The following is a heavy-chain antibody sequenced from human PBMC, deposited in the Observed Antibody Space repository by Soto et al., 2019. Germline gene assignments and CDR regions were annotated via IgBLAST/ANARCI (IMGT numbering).Heavy chain of an antibody. V-gene: IGHV1-8*01. D-gene: IGHD6-19*01. CDR2: MNPNSGNT. CDR3: ARGRGRGAVARTNY. CDR1: GYTFTSYD. Sequence: QVQLVQSGAEVKKPGASVKVSCKASGYTFTSYDINWVRQATGQGLEWMGWMNPNSGNTGYAQKLQGRVTMTRKTSISTGYMELSSLRSEDTAVYYCARGRGRGAVARTNYWGQGTLVTVSS. J-gene: IGHJ4*02.